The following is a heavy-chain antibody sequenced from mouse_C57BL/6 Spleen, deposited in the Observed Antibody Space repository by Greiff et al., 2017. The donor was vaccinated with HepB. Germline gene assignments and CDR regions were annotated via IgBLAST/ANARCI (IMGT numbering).Heavy chain of an antibody. Sequence: VQLVESGPELVKPGASVKISCKASGYAFSSYWMNWVQQRPGKGLEWIGWIYTGDGDTNYNGKFKGKATMTADKSSSTAYMQLISLMSEDSAVYYCARLDGYPRAMDDWGQGTSVTVSS. J-gene: IGHJ4*01. D-gene: IGHD2-3*01. CDR2: IYTGDGDT. V-gene: IGHV1-82*01. CDR1: GYAFSSYW. CDR3: ARLDGYPRAMDD.